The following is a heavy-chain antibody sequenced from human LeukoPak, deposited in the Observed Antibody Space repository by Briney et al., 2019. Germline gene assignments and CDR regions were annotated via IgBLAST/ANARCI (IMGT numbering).Heavy chain of an antibody. Sequence: GASVKVSCKASGGTFSSYAISWVRQAPGQGLEWMGGIIPIFGTANYAQKFQGRVTITADESTSTAYMELSSLRSEDTAVYYCARSSFITMVRGVILDAFDIWGQGTMVTVSS. CDR2: IIPIFGTA. CDR3: ARSSFITMVRGVILDAFDI. J-gene: IGHJ3*02. D-gene: IGHD3-10*01. CDR1: GGTFSSYA. V-gene: IGHV1-69*13.